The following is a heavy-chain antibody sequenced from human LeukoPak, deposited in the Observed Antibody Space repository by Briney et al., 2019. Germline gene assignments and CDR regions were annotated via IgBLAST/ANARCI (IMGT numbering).Heavy chain of an antibody. D-gene: IGHD2-21*02. J-gene: IGHJ4*02. Sequence: GGSLRLSCAASGFTFNTHWMSWVRQAPGKGLEWVASIKYDGSEKYYVDSVKGRFTISRDNAKNSLYLQMSSLRAEDTAVYYCARGKSDIDFWGQGTLVTVSS. CDR3: ARGKSDIDF. CDR1: GFTFNTHW. CDR2: IKYDGSEK. V-gene: IGHV3-7*01.